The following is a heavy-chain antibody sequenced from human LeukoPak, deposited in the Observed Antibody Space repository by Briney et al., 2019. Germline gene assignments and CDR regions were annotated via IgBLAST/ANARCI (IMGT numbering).Heavy chain of an antibody. D-gene: IGHD1-26*01. CDR2: ISWNSGSI. J-gene: IGHJ3*02. Sequence: GGSLRLSCAASGSTFDDYAMHWVRHAPGKGLEWVSGISWNSGSIGYADSVKGRFTISRDNAKNSLYLQMNSLRAEDTALYYCAKDLLLGGATGVGAFDIWGQGTMVTVSS. CDR3: AKDLLLGGATGVGAFDI. V-gene: IGHV3-9*01. CDR1: GSTFDDYA.